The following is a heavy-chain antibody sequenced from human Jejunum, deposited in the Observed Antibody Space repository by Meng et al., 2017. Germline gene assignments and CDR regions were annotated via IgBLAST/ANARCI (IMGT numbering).Heavy chain of an antibody. CDR1: GFTFSSYW. J-gene: IGHJ4*02. Sequence: GESMNISCEASGFTFSSYWMHWVRQAPGKGLVWASRIHGDGIRTNYADSVKGRFIISRDNDKNTLNLQMNSLRAEDTAVYYCVRAQYDYWSGYSTYLDYWGQGTLVTVSS. D-gene: IGHD3-3*01. CDR3: VRAQYDYWSGYSTYLDY. CDR2: IHGDGIRT. V-gene: IGHV3-74*01.